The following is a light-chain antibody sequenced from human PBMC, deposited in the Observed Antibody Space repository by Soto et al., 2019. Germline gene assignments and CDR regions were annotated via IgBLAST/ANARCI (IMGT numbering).Light chain of an antibody. CDR3: QQSYNTPWT. Sequence: DIQMTQSPSSVSASVGDRVTITCRASQSISSYLNWYQQKPGKAPNLLMYDASSLQSGVPSRFSGSGSGTDFTLTISSLQPEDFATYYCQQSYNTPWTFGHGTKVDIK. CDR1: QSISSY. J-gene: IGKJ1*01. CDR2: DAS. V-gene: IGKV1-39*01.